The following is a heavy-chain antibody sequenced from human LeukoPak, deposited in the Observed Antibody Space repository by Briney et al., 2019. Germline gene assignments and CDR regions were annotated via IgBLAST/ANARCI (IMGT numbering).Heavy chain of an antibody. CDR1: GFTFSSYG. CDR2: IRYDGSNK. CDR3: AKGPTYYDSSGYYYF. D-gene: IGHD3-22*01. Sequence: GGSLRLSCAASGFTFSSYGMHWVRQAPGKGLEWVAFIRYDGSNKYYADSVKGRFTISRDNSKNTLYLQMNSLRAEDTAVYYCAKGPTYYDSSGYYYFWGQGTLVTVSS. J-gene: IGHJ4*02. V-gene: IGHV3-30*02.